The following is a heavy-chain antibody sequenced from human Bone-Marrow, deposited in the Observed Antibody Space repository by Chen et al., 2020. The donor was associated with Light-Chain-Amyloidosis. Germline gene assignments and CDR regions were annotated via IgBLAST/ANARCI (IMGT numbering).Heavy chain of an antibody. J-gene: IGHJ3*02. CDR2: IYHSGST. Sequence: QLQLQESGPGMVKPSETLSLTCTVSGGPISHNIYYWGWIRQPPGKGLEWIGSIYHSGSTYYNPSLKSRVTISVDTSENQFSLKLSSVTAADTAVYYCARDLNWGWTFGAFDIWGQGTMVTVSS. CDR1: GGPISHNIYY. D-gene: IGHD7-27*01. CDR3: ARDLNWGWTFGAFDI. V-gene: IGHV4-39*07.